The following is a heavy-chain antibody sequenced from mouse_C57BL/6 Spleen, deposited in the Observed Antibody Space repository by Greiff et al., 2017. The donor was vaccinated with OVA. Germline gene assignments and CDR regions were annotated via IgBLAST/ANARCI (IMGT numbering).Heavy chain of an antibody. V-gene: IGHV5-16*01. D-gene: IGHD2-4*01. CDR3: ARVYDYDRYFDV. Sequence: EVQVVESEGGLVQPGSSMKLSCTASGFTFSDYYMAWVRQVPEKGLEWVANINYDGSSTYYLDSLKSRFIISRDNAKNILYLQMSSLKSEDTATYYCARVYDYDRYFDVWGTGTTVTVSS. CDR2: INYDGSST. CDR1: GFTFSDYY. J-gene: IGHJ1*03.